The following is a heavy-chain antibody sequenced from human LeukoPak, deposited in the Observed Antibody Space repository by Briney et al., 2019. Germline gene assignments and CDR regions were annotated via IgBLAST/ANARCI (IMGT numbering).Heavy chain of an antibody. D-gene: IGHD3-22*01. V-gene: IGHV4-59*11. CDR2: IYYSGST. J-gene: IGHJ6*03. CDR1: GGSIGSHY. Sequence: SETLSLTCTVSGGSIGSHYWSWIRQPPGKGLEWIGYIYYSGSTNYNPSLKSRVTISVDTSKNQFSLKLSSVTAADTAVYYCARTNYYDSSGYRYYYYYYYMDVWGKGTTVTVSS. CDR3: ARTNYYDSSGYRYYYYYYYMDV.